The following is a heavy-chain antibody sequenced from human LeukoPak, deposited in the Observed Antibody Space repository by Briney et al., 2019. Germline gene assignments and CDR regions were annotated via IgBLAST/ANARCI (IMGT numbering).Heavy chain of an antibody. J-gene: IGHJ4*02. V-gene: IGHV3-74*03. Sequence: PGGSLRLSCAASGFTFSSYWMHWVRQAPGKGLVWVSRIKSDGSDTTYADSVKGRFTISRDNAKNVLYLQMNSLRAEDTAVYYCVNYGWGRPAWGQGTLVTVSS. D-gene: IGHD3-10*01. CDR2: IKSDGSDT. CDR1: GFTFSSYW. CDR3: VNYGWGRPA.